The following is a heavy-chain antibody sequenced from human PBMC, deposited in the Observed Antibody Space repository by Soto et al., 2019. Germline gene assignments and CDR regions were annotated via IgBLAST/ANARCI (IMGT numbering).Heavy chain of an antibody. V-gene: IGHV4-59*01. D-gene: IGHD3-22*01. CDR3: ARDGGYYDSSGYYLL. CDR1: GGSISSYY. Sequence: PSETLSLTCTVSGGSISSYYWSWIRQPPGKGLEWIGYIYYSGSTNYNPSLKSRVTISVDTSKNQFSLKLSSVTAADTAVYYCARDGGYYDSSGYYLLWGQGTLVTVSS. J-gene: IGHJ4*02. CDR2: IYYSGST.